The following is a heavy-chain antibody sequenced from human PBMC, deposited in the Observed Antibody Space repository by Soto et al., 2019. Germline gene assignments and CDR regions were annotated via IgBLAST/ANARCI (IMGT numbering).Heavy chain of an antibody. CDR1: GFSLSSARMG. CDR2: IFSNDEI. Sequence: QVTLKESGPVLVKPTETLTLTCTVSGFSLSSARMGVSWIRQPPGKALEGLAHIFSNDEISYSTSLKSRLTISKDTSISQVVLNMTNMDPVDTATYYCARIDWEYYFAYWGQGTLVTVSS. V-gene: IGHV2-26*01. J-gene: IGHJ4*02. CDR3: ARIDWEYYFAY. D-gene: IGHD1-26*01.